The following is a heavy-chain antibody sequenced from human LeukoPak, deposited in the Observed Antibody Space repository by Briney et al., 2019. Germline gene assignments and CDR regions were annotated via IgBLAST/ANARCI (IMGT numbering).Heavy chain of an antibody. Sequence: KPSETLSLTCTVSAGSISSSSYYWGWIRQPPGKGLEWIGSIYYSGSTYYNPSLKSRVTISVDTSKNQFSLKLSSVTAADTAVYYCARRPGHGSETRFDPWGQGTLVTVSS. D-gene: IGHD1-14*01. CDR3: ARRPGHGSETRFDP. J-gene: IGHJ5*02. CDR1: AGSISSSSYY. CDR2: IYYSGST. V-gene: IGHV4-39*01.